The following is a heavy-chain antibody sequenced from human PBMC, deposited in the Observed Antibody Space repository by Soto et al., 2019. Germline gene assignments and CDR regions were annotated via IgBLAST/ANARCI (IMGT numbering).Heavy chain of an antibody. D-gene: IGHD3-3*01. CDR1: GGSISSGGYY. CDR3: ARVLRYYDFWSGYFDY. CDR2: IYYSGST. Sequence: TLSLTCTVSGGSISSGGYYWSWIRQHPGKGLEWIGYIYYSGSTYYNPSLKSRVTISVDTSKNQFSLKLSSVTAADTAVYYCARVLRYYDFWSGYFDYWGQGTLVTVSS. V-gene: IGHV4-31*03. J-gene: IGHJ4*02.